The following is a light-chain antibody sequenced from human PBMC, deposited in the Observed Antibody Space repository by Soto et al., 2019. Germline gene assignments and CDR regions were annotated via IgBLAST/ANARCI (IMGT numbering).Light chain of an antibody. CDR1: QTIFSSYDKDY. Sequence: DIVMTQSPDSLAVSLGERATINCKSSQTIFSSYDKDYLAWYQQKPGQPPKLLIYWASNREAGVPDRFSGGGSGPDFTLTISSLQAEDVAVYYCQQYYRAPYSFGQGTKLEIK. J-gene: IGKJ2*01. V-gene: IGKV4-1*01. CDR3: QQYYRAPYS. CDR2: WAS.